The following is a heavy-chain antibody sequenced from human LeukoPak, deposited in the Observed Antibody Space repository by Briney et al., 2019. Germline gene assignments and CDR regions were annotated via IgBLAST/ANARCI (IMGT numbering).Heavy chain of an antibody. CDR1: GFTFSNAW. Sequence: PGGSLRLSCAASGFTFSNAWMSWVRQAPGKGLEWVGRLKSKTDGGTTDYAAPVKGRFTISRDDSKNTLYLQMNSLKTEDTAVYYCSTAPAALDYWGQGTLVTVPS. CDR2: LKSKTDGGTT. V-gene: IGHV3-15*01. J-gene: IGHJ4*02. D-gene: IGHD6-13*01. CDR3: STAPAALDY.